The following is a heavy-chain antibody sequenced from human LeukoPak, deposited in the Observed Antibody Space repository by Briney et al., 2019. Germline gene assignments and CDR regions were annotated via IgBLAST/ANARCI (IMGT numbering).Heavy chain of an antibody. D-gene: IGHD3-22*01. Sequence: SETLSLTCTVSGGSISSYYWSWIRQPPGKGLEWIGYIYYSGSTNYNPSLKSRVTISVDTSKNQFSLKLSSVTAADTAVYYCARLRYDSSGYYYVGYFQHWGQGTLVTVSS. CDR1: GGSISSYY. CDR3: ARLRYDSSGYYYVGYFQH. J-gene: IGHJ1*01. CDR2: IYYSGST. V-gene: IGHV4-59*08.